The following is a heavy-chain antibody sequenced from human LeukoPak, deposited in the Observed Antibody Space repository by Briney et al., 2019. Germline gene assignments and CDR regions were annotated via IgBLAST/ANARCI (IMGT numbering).Heavy chain of an antibody. CDR3: ARDYCTRGGDCYKEDLFDP. D-gene: IGHD2-21*02. CDR1: VYTFGIYG. Sequence: GASVKVSCKASVYTFGIYGISWVRQAPGQGLEWMAWISPYDGDTNYAQKFEGRVTMTTETSTNTAYMELRSLRSDDTAIYYCARDYCTRGGDCYKEDLFDPWGQGTLVTVSA. V-gene: IGHV1-18*01. J-gene: IGHJ5*02. CDR2: ISPYDGDT.